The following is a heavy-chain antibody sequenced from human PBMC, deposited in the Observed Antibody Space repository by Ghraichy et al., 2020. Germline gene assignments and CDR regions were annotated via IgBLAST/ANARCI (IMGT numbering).Heavy chain of an antibody. D-gene: IGHD4-17*01. V-gene: IGHV3-15*01. J-gene: IGHJ6*02. CDR3: STDPENGDYRRYYHGMDV. CDR1: GFTFSSYS. Sequence: GGSLRLSCAASGFTFSSYSMNWVRQAPGKGLEWVGRIKSKTDGGTTDYAAPVKGRFTISRDDSKNTLYLQMNSLKTEDTAVYYCSTDPENGDYRRYYHGMDVWGQGTTVTVSS. CDR2: IKSKTDGGTT.